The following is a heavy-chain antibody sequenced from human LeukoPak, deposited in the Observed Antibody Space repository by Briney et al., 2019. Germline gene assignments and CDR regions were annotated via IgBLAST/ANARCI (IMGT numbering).Heavy chain of an antibody. Sequence: GGSLRLSCAASGFRLSDFTMTWVRQAPGKGPEWVSAIGGRGGSTYYADSLGGRFTISRDNSKDMVYLQMNSLKVEDTATYYCGKEGGAWGQGTKVTVSS. CDR1: GFRLSDFT. V-gene: IGHV3-23*01. J-gene: IGHJ5*02. CDR3: GKEGGA. CDR2: IGGRGGST. D-gene: IGHD3-16*01.